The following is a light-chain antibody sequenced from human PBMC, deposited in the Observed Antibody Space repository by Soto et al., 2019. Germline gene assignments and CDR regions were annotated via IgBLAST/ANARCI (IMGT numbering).Light chain of an antibody. V-gene: IGKV1-6*01. J-gene: IGKJ1*01. CDR2: AAS. CDR3: LQDHNYPWT. CDR1: QDIGND. Sequence: IQMTQSPSSLSVSIIDRVTITCRASQDIGNDLGWYQQRPGEAPKLLIYAASTLRSGVPSRFSGSGSGTQFALTINSLQPEDSATYFCLQDHNYPWTFGQGTRWIS.